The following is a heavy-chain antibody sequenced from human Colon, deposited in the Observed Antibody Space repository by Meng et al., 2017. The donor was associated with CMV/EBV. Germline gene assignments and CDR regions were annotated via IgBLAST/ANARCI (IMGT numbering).Heavy chain of an antibody. J-gene: IGHJ6*02. V-gene: IGHV4-61*01. CDR1: GGPVSSGSYY. CDR3: ARVWYYGMDV. CDR2: IYYSGST. Sequence: SETLSLTCTVSGGPVSSGSYYWSWIRQPPGKGLEWIGYIYYSGSTNYNPSLKSRVTISVDTSKNQFSLKLSSVTAADTAVYYCARVWYYGMDVWGQGTTVIVSS. D-gene: IGHD3-16*01.